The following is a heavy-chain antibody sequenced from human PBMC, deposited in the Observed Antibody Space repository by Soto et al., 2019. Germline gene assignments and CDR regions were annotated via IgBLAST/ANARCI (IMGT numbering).Heavy chain of an antibody. J-gene: IGHJ4*02. CDR2: LTANGGST. Sequence: EVQLLESGGGLVQPGGSLRLSCAASGFTFSSYAMTWVRQAPGKGLGWVSSLTANGGSTYYADSVKGRFTISRDNSRDTLYLQMSRLRAEDTAVYYCAKASSWYPIFDYWGQGTLVTVSS. V-gene: IGHV3-23*01. D-gene: IGHD6-13*01. CDR3: AKASSWYPIFDY. CDR1: GFTFSSYA.